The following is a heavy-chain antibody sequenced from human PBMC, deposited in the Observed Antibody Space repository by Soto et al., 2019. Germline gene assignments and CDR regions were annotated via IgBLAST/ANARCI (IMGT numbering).Heavy chain of an antibody. CDR3: AAGVTTFDY. V-gene: IGHV1-24*01. CDR2: LDYEEGER. Sequence: ASVKVSCKVSGTSLSGLPMHWVRQAPGKGLEWMGSLDYEEGERSFAHRFQGRLTATEDTSTDTAYMELSSRMSEDTAVYYCAAGVTTFDYWGQGTLVTVSS. D-gene: IGHD4-17*01. CDR1: GTSLSGLP. J-gene: IGHJ4*02.